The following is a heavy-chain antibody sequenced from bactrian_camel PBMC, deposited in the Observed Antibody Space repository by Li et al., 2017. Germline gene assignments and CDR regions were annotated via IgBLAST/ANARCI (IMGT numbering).Heavy chain of an antibody. J-gene: IGHJ4*01. Sequence: HVQLVESGGGSARAGGALRLTCTSSAYFYEMNCMAWFRQAPGKEREGVAAIYIGGDNRYYGDSVKGRFTVSRGDGGNALTLQMTGLKLEDSATYYCATTTRSSSADCRGRLSRVDFTYQGRGPRSPSP. CDR1: AYFYEMNC. V-gene: IGHV3S54*01. D-gene: IGHD6*01. CDR2: IYIGGDNR.